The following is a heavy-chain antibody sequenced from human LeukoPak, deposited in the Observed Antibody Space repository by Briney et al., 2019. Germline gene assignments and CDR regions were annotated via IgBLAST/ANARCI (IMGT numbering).Heavy chain of an antibody. CDR2: IYYSGST. D-gene: IGHD3-22*01. V-gene: IGHV4-59*01. Sequence: SETLSLTCTVSGGSISSYYWSWIRQPPGKGLEWIGYIYYSGSTNYNPSLKSRVTISVDTSKNQFSLKLSSVTAADTAVYYCARGSPYYYDSSGFNSANAFDIWGQGTMVTVSS. CDR1: GGSISSYY. J-gene: IGHJ3*02. CDR3: ARGSPYYYDSSGFNSANAFDI.